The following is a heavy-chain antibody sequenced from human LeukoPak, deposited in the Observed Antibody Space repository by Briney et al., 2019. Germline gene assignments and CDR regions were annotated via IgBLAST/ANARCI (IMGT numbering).Heavy chain of an antibody. CDR2: INPNSGGT. V-gene: IGHV1-2*02. CDR1: GSAFTAYY. J-gene: IGHJ5*02. Sequence: AASVKVSCTASGSAFTAYYIYWVRQAPGQGLEWMGWINPNSGGTNYAQKFLDRVTMTRDTSSTAYIELSRLSFDDTAIYYCARGGITYDSSGWFDPWGQGTLITVSS. CDR3: ARGGITYDSSGWFDP. D-gene: IGHD5-12*01.